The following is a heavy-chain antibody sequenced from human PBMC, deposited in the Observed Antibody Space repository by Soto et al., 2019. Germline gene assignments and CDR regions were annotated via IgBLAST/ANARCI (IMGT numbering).Heavy chain of an antibody. CDR2: ISAYNGNT. D-gene: IGHD5-18*01. J-gene: IGHJ6*02. V-gene: IGHV1-18*01. CDR1: GYTFTSYG. CDR3: ARYLRRDTAMVTEVTYYYYGMDV. Sequence: QVQLVQSGAEVKKPGASVKVSCKASGYTFTSYGISWVRQAPGQGLEWMGWISAYNGNTNYAQKLQGRVTMTTDTSTSTAYMELRSLRSDDTAVYYCARYLRRDTAMVTEVTYYYYGMDVWGQGTTVTVSS.